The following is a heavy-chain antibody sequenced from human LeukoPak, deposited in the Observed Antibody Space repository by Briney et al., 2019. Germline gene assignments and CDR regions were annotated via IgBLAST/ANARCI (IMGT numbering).Heavy chain of an antibody. J-gene: IGHJ4*02. CDR2: ISYDGSNE. Sequence: GGSLRLSCATSGFTFSSYAMHWVRQAPGKGLEWVAIISYDGSNEYYADSVKGRFTISRDNSKNTLYLQMNSLRAEDTAVYYCARDRGGLRFEYYFDYWGKGTLVTVSS. CDR3: ARDRGGLRFEYYFDY. CDR1: GFTFSSYA. V-gene: IGHV3-30*04. D-gene: IGHD5-12*01.